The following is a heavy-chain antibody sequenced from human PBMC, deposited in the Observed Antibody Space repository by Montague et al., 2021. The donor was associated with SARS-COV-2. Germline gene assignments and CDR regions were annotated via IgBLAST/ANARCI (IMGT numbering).Heavy chain of an antibody. D-gene: IGHD2-2*02. CDR2: INHSGSA. Sequence: SETLSLTCTVSGGSISSYYWSWIRQPPGKGLEWIGEINHSGSAKXNPSLKRRVTISVDTSKNQFSLKLNSVTAADTAVYYCARLGEGVVPAPILGVGPYYSYFYMDVWGKGATVTVSS. CDR3: ARLGEGVVPAPILGVGPYYSYFYMDV. CDR1: GGSISSYY. V-gene: IGHV4-34*01. J-gene: IGHJ6*03.